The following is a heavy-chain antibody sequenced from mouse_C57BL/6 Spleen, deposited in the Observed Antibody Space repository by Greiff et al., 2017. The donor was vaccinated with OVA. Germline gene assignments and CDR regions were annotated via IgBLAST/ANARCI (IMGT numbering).Heavy chain of an antibody. CDR2: IDPEAGDP. D-gene: IGHD1-1*01. Sequence: EVKLVESGAELVRPGASVKLSCTASGFNIKDYYMHWVKQRPEQGLEWIGRIDPEAGDPDYAPKFQGKATLPADTSSNTAYLQLSSLTSEDTAVYYCTHGSSYLDAMDYWGQGTSVTVSS. J-gene: IGHJ4*01. CDR3: THGSSYLDAMDY. V-gene: IGHV14-1*01. CDR1: GFNIKDYY.